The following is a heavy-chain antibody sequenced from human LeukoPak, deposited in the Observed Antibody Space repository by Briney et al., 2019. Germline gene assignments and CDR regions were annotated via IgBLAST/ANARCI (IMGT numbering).Heavy chain of an antibody. J-gene: IGHJ3*02. CDR1: GATFSSYG. V-gene: IGHV1-69*04. Sequence: SVKVSCKASGATFSSYGINWVRQAPGQGLEWMGRVIPVLVISKYSQKFQGRVTITADRSTSTVYMELSSLRSEDTAIYYCAKAREREAFYDSVTGYSRRPIGEAFDMWGQGTMVTVSS. CDR2: VIPVLVIS. CDR3: AKAREREAFYDSVTGYSRRPIGEAFDM. D-gene: IGHD3-9*01.